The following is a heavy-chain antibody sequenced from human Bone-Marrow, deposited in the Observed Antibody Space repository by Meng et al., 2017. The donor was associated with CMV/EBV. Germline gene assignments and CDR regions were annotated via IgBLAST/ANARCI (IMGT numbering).Heavy chain of an antibody. CDR1: GGSISSYY. D-gene: IGHD3-16*01. CDR2: IYYSGST. Sequence: SETLSLTCTVSGGSISSYYWSWIRQPPGKGLEWIGYIYYSGSTNYNPSLKSRVTISVDTSKNQFSLKLSSVTAADTAVYYCAIGGGPDAFDFWGQGTMVTVSS. CDR3: AIGGGPDAFDF. J-gene: IGHJ3*01. V-gene: IGHV4-59*01.